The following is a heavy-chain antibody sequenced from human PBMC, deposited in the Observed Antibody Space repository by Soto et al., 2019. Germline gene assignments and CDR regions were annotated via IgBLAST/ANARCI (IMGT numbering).Heavy chain of an antibody. D-gene: IGHD2-15*01. J-gene: IGHJ5*01. CDR1: GFTFSSYA. Sequence: GGSLRLSCAASGFTFSSYAMSWVRQAPGKGLEWVSAISGSGGSTYYADSVKGRFTISGDNSKNTLYLQMNSLRAEDTAVYYCAKDGGYLDWFDYWGQGTLVTVSS. CDR2: ISGSGGST. CDR3: AKDGGYLDWFDY. V-gene: IGHV3-23*01.